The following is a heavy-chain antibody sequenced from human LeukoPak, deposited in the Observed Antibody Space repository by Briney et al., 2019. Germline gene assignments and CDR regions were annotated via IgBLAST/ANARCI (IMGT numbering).Heavy chain of an antibody. D-gene: IGHD6-19*01. Sequence: RPGGSLRLSCVASGFRFDDYGMSWVRQAPGEGLEWVSGINWNGGSTGYADSVKGRFTISRDNAKNSLYLRMNSLRAEDTALYYCARGGSTGWYSFDYWGQGTLVTVSS. V-gene: IGHV3-20*04. CDR2: INWNGGST. CDR1: GFRFDDYG. J-gene: IGHJ4*02. CDR3: ARGGSTGWYSFDY.